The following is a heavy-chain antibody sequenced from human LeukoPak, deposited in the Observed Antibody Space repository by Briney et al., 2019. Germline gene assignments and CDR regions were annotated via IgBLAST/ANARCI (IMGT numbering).Heavy chain of an antibody. D-gene: IGHD6-13*01. V-gene: IGHV3-30*18. CDR3: AKDPRRYSRTGGYFDY. CDR2: ISYDGSDE. CDR1: RFTFSNYV. Sequence: PGGSLRLSCAASRFTFSNYVMHWVRQAPGKGLEWVAVISYDGSDEYYADSVKGRFTISRDNSKNTLYLQMNSLRAEDTAVYYCAKDPRRYSRTGGYFDYWGQGTLVTVSS. J-gene: IGHJ4*02.